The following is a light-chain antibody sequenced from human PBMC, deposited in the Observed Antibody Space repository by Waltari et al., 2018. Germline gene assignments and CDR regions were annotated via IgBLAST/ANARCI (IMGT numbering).Light chain of an antibody. Sequence: EIVLTQSPGTLSLSPGEGATLSCRASQSVSISYLAWYQQKPGQAPRLLIYAASSRATGIPDRFSGSGSGTDFTLTISRLEPEDFAVYYCQHYGYSLWTFGQGTKVEIK. CDR2: AAS. V-gene: IGKV3-20*01. J-gene: IGKJ1*01. CDR3: QHYGYSLWT. CDR1: QSVSISY.